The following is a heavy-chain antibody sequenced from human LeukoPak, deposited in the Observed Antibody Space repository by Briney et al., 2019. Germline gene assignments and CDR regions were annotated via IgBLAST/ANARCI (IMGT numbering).Heavy chain of an antibody. CDR1: GFAYCGSS. CDR3: SRGHSGPEY. CDR2: IQRDGSSQ. V-gene: IGHV3-74*01. J-gene: IGHJ4*02. Sequence: GGSLRLSCTASGFAYCGSSMHWGRQAPRKRLGLVSGIQRDGSSQTYAASVEGRFTTSRNNAKGSVYLQVKILRAEENAVLYCSRGHSGPEYWGEGTLVTVSS.